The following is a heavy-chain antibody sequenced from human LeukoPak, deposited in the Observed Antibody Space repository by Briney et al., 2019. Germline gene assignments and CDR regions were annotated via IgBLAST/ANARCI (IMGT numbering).Heavy chain of an antibody. CDR1: GFTFRSYS. CDR3: ARDGSSFPYYFDF. V-gene: IGHV3-48*02. Sequence: GGSLRLSCVASGFTFRSYSMNWVRQAPGKGLEGVSYISSSSSTIYYADSLKGRFTISRDNAKNSLSLQLNSLRDEDTAVYYCARDGSSFPYYFDFWGQGTLVTVSS. D-gene: IGHD3-10*01. CDR2: ISSSSSTI. J-gene: IGHJ4*02.